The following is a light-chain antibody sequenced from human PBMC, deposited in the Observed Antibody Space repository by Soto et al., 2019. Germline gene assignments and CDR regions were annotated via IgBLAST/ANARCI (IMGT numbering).Light chain of an antibody. Sequence: VLTQSPGTLSLSPGERATLSCRASQSVDSTYFAWYQQRPGQAPRLLIYGASTRATGIPDRFSGSGSGTDFTLTINRLQSEDFAVYYCQQYVSSPYTFGQGTKLE. J-gene: IGKJ2*01. CDR3: QQYVSSPYT. CDR1: QSVDSTY. V-gene: IGKV3-20*01. CDR2: GAS.